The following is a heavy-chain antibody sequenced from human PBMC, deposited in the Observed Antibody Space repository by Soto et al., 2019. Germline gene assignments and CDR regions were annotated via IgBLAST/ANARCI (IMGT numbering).Heavy chain of an antibody. D-gene: IGHD2-21*02. CDR1: GFTFSSYA. J-gene: IGHJ6*02. CDR2: ISGSGGST. Sequence: GGSLRLSCAASGFTFSSYAMSWVRQAPGKGLEWVSAISGSGGSTYYADSVKGRFTISRDNSKNTLYLQMNSLRAEDTAVYYCASLPGDVYYYFGMDVWGQGTTVTVSS. V-gene: IGHV3-23*01. CDR3: ASLPGDVYYYFGMDV.